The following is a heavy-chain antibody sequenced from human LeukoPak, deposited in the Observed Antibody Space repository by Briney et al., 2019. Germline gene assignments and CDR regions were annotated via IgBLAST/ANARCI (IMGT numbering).Heavy chain of an antibody. CDR3: ARESLGFSSGHLDY. CDR2: IWYDGSNK. CDR1: GFTFSSYG. J-gene: IGHJ4*02. Sequence: PGRSLRLSCAASGFTFSSYGMHWVRQAPGKGLEWVAVIWYDGSNKYYADSVKGRFTISRDNSKNTLYLQMNSLRAEDTAVYYCARESLGFSSGHLDYWDQGTLVTVSS. D-gene: IGHD6-19*01. V-gene: IGHV3-33*01.